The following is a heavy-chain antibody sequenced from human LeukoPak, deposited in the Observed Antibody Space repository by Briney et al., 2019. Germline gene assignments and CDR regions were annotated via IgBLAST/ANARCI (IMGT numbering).Heavy chain of an antibody. CDR3: ARDPRTVRI. CDR1: GFTFSIYW. Sequence: GGSLRLSCAASGFTFSIYWTTWVRQAPGKGLEWLSYISGNGGVIQYADSVKGRFTISRDNAKNLLYLQMDSLRVEDTAIYYCARDPRTVRIWGQGTLVTVSS. CDR2: ISGNGGVI. J-gene: IGHJ4*02. V-gene: IGHV3-48*04. D-gene: IGHD1-1*01.